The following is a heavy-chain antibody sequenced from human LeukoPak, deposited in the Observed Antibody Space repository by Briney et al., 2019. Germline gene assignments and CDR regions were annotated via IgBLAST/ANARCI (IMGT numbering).Heavy chain of an antibody. V-gene: IGHV3-15*01. CDR3: ATDIHPAYNYDTSGYYPY. CDR1: GFTFSNYA. D-gene: IGHD3-22*01. CDR2: IKSKTDGGTT. J-gene: IGHJ4*02. Sequence: GGSLRLSCAASGFTFSNYAMSWVRQAPGKGLEWVGRIKSKTDGGTTDYAAPVKGRFTISRDDSKNTLYLQMNSLKTEDTAMYYCATDIHPAYNYDTSGYYPYWGQGTLVTVSS.